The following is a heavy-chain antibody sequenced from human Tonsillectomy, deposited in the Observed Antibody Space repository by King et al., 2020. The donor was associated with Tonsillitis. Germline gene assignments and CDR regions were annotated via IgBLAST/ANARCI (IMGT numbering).Heavy chain of an antibody. CDR3: ARLPXTXXGVPSHYYMDX. V-gene: IGHV3-53*02. J-gene: IGHJ6*03. CDR2: LYSGDST. D-gene: IGHD3-3*01. Sequence: VQLVETGGGLIQPGESLRLSCAASGFTVKSNFMSWVRQAPGKGLEWVSVLYSGDSTYYADSVKGRFTISRDNSENTLYLQMNNLRVEDTAVYFCARLPXTXXGVPSHYYMDXXGKGTTVTVSS. CDR1: GFTVKSNF.